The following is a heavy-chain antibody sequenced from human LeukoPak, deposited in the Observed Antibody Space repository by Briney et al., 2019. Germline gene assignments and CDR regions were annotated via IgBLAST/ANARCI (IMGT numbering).Heavy chain of an antibody. D-gene: IGHD6-13*01. J-gene: IGHJ6*02. CDR3: ARDLGYSSSAPRDYYGMDV. V-gene: IGHV4-59*01. CDR1: GGCISSYY. Sequence: PSETLSLTCTVSGGCISSYYWSWIRQPPGKGLEWIGYIYYSGSTNYNPSLKSRVTISVDTSKNQFSLKLSSVTAADTAVYYCARDLGYSSSAPRDYYGMDVWGQGTTVTVSS. CDR2: IYYSGST.